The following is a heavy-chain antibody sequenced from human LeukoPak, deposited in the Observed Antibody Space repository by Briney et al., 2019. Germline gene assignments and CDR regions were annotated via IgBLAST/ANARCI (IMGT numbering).Heavy chain of an antibody. CDR2: IKQDGGEK. CDR3: ARDTSGYDY. V-gene: IGHV3-7*04. Sequence: PGGSLRLSCAASGFSFSSYWMAWVRQAPGKGREWGADIKQDGGEKYYVDSVKGRFTISRDNAKNSLYLQMNSLRAEDTAVYYCARDTSGYDYWGQGTLVTVSS. J-gene: IGHJ4*02. CDR1: GFSFSSYW. D-gene: IGHD5-12*01.